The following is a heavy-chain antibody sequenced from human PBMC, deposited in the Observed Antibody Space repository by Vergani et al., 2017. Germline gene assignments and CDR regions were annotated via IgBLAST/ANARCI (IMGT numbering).Heavy chain of an antibody. Sequence: QVQLVQSGAEVKKPGASVKVSCKASGYTFTGYYMHWVRQAPGQGLEWMGWINPNSGGTNYAQKFQGRVTMTRDTSISTAYMELSRLRSDDTAVYSCARRIAARPPPYYYYYYYMDVWGKGTTVTVSS. CDR2: INPNSGGT. J-gene: IGHJ6*03. D-gene: IGHD6-6*01. CDR3: ARRIAARPPPYYYYYYYMDV. V-gene: IGHV1-2*02. CDR1: GYTFTGYY.